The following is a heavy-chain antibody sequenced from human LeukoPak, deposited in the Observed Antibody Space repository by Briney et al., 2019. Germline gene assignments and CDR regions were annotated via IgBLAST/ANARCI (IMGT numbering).Heavy chain of an antibody. V-gene: IGHV4-4*02. CDR3: GKTDIYFNPIDY. J-gene: IGHJ4*02. Sequence: SETLSLTCAVSGVSISSSEWWIWVRQPPGQGLEWIGEIHRDGRTRYNPSLKGRVTMSMDYSKNQFSLSVTSVTAADTAIYYCGKTDIYFNPIDYWGPGSLATVSS. CDR2: IHRDGRT. CDR1: GVSISSSEW. D-gene: IGHD3-9*01.